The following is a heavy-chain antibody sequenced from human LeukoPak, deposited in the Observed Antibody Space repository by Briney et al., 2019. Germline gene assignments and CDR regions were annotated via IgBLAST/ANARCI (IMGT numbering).Heavy chain of an antibody. D-gene: IGHD3-9*01. J-gene: IGHJ4*02. Sequence: PGRSLRLSCAASGFTFSSYGMHWVRQAPGKGLEWVSNIRTSTEGANYAIYADSVKGRVTFSRGDAKNTLYLHMHSLRDDDTAVYYCARDQRYAFDYWGQGILVTVSS. CDR1: GFTFSSYG. CDR3: ARDQRYAFDY. CDR2: IRTSTEGANYA. V-gene: IGHV3-48*02.